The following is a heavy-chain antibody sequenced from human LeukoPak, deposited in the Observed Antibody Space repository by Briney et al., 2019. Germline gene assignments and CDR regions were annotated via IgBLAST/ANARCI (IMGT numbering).Heavy chain of an antibody. D-gene: IGHD2-21*02. CDR2: IIPIFGTA. CDR3: ARGAVVTAILIDWFDP. J-gene: IGHJ5*02. V-gene: IGHV1-69*13. Sequence: SVKVSCKASGGTFSSYAISWVRQAPGQGLEWMGGIIPIFGTANYAQKFQGRVTITADESTSTAYMELSSLRSEDTAVYYCARGAVVTAILIDWFDPWGQGTLVTVSS. CDR1: GGTFSSYA.